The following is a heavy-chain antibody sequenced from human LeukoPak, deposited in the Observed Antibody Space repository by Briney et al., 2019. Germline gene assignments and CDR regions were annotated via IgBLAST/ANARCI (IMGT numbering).Heavy chain of an antibody. V-gene: IGHV1-24*01. J-gene: IGHJ4*02. CDR1: GYTLTELS. D-gene: IGHD3-22*01. Sequence: GASVKVSCKVSGYTLTELSMHWVRQAPGKGLEWMGGFDPEDGETIYAQKFQGRVTMTGDTSTDTAYMELSSLRSEDTAVYYCAKDIRDYYDSSGYFDYWGQGTLVTVSS. CDR3: AKDIRDYYDSSGYFDY. CDR2: FDPEDGET.